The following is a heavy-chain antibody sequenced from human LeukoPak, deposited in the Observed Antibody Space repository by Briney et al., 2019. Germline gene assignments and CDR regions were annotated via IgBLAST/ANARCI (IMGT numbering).Heavy chain of an antibody. Sequence: GGSLRLSCAASRFTFSDCSMSWVRQAPGKGLEWVANIKKDGSEKYYVDSVKGRFTISRDNAKNSLYLQMNSLRAEDTALYYCARDGGDCSGDSCYVDYWGQGTLVTVSS. CDR3: ARDGGDCSGDSCYVDY. CDR2: IKKDGSEK. J-gene: IGHJ4*02. D-gene: IGHD2-15*01. V-gene: IGHV3-7*03. CDR1: RFTFSDCS.